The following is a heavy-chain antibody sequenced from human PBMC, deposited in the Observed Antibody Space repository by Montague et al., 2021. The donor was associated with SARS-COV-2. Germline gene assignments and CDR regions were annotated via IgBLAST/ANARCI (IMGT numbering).Heavy chain of an antibody. CDR3: ARSYGDYRDSYFDY. V-gene: IGHV2-70*01. D-gene: IGHD4-17*01. J-gene: IGHJ4*02. CDR2: IDWDEDQ. Sequence: PALVKPTQTLTLTCTFSGSSLNTSGMCVSWIRQPPGKALEWLALIDWDEDQYYSTSLKTRLTISKDTSKDRVVLTMTNMDPIDTATYYCARSYGDYRDSYFDYWGQGTLVTVSS. CDR1: GSSLNTSGMC.